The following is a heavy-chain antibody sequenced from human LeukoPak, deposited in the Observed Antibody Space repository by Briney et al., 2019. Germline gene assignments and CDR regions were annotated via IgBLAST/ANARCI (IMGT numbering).Heavy chain of an antibody. CDR3: ARGASGSYHILYYYYYMDV. Sequence: AASVKVSCKASGYTFTSYYIHWVRQATGQGLEWMGWMNPNSGNTGYAQKFQGRVTITRNTSISTAYMELSSLRSEDTAEYYCARGASGSYHILYYYYYMDVWGKGTTVTVSS. V-gene: IGHV1-8*01. CDR2: MNPNSGNT. CDR1: GYTFTSYY. J-gene: IGHJ6*03. D-gene: IGHD1-26*01.